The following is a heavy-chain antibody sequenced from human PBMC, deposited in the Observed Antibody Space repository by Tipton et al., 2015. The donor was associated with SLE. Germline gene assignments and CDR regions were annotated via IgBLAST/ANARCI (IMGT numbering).Heavy chain of an antibody. CDR2: IKEDGGEI. V-gene: IGHV3-7*03. D-gene: IGHD2-15*01. CDR3: AKAFVVIAAPDY. CDR1: GFTFSGYW. J-gene: IGHJ4*02. Sequence: SLRLSCATSGFTFSGYWMTWARQAPGKGLEWVANIKEDGGEINYVDSVKGRFTISRDNAKNSLYLQMNSLRAEDTAVYYCAKAFVVIAAPDYWGQGTLVPVSS.